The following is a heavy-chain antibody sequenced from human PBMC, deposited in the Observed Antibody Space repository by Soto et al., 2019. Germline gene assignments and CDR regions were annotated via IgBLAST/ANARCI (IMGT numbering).Heavy chain of an antibody. V-gene: IGHV4-30-2*01. J-gene: IGHJ4*02. CDR3: ARVDTAMGDFDY. D-gene: IGHD5-18*01. CDR2: IYHSGST. Sequence: QLQLQESGSGLVKPSQTLSLTCAVSGGAISSGGYSWSWIRQPPGKGLEWLGYIYHSGSTYYNPSLNSRVTISVDRSNNQFSLKLSSVTAADTAVYYCARVDTAMGDFDYWGQGTLVTVSS. CDR1: GGAISSGGYS.